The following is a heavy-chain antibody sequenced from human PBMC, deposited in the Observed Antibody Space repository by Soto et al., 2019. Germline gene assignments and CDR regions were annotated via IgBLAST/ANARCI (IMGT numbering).Heavy chain of an antibody. CDR3: ARQTENYGSDY. CDR2: IYYSGST. CDR1: GGSISSSSYY. Sequence: SETLSLTCTVSGGSISSSSYYWGWIRQPPGKGLEWIGSIYYSGSTYYNPSLKSRVTISVDTSKNQFSLKLSSVTAADTAVYYCARQTENYGSDYWGQGTLVTV. D-gene: IGHD4-17*01. V-gene: IGHV4-39*01. J-gene: IGHJ4*02.